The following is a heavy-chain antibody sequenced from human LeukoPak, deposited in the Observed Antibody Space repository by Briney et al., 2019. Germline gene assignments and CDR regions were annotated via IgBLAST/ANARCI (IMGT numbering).Heavy chain of an antibody. Sequence: SETLSLTCAVYGGSFSGYYWSWIRQPPGKGLEWIGEINHSGSTNYNPSLKSRVTISVDTSKNQFSLKLSSVTAADTAVYYCAASLGSGFLNFDYWGQGTLVTVSS. J-gene: IGHJ4*02. CDR1: GGSFSGYY. D-gene: IGHD3-3*01. V-gene: IGHV4-34*01. CDR2: INHSGST. CDR3: AASLGSGFLNFDY.